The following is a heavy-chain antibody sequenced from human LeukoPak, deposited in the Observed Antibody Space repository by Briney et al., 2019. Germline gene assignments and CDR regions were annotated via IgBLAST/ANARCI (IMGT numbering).Heavy chain of an antibody. CDR1: GCTFTSYD. CDR2: MNPNSGNT. V-gene: IGHV1-8*01. J-gene: IGHJ4*02. D-gene: IGHD6-19*01. CDR3: ARAHAYSSGWYYFDY. Sequence: ASVKVSCKASGCTFTSYDINWVRQATGQGLEWMGWMNPNSGNTGYAQKFQGRVTMTRNTSISTAYMELSSLRSEDTAVYYCARAHAYSSGWYYFDYWGQGTLVTVSS.